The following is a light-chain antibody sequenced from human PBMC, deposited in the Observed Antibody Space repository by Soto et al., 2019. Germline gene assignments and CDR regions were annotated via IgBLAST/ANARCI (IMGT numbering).Light chain of an antibody. CDR2: GNS. J-gene: IGLJ1*01. Sequence: QSVLTHPPSVSGAPGQRVTISCTGSSSNIGAGYDVHWYQQLPGTAPKLLIYGNSNRPSGVPDRFSGSKSGTSASLAITGLQAEDEADYYCQSYDSSLSGPRVFGTGTKVTVL. CDR3: QSYDSSLSGPRV. CDR1: SSNIGAGYD. V-gene: IGLV1-40*01.